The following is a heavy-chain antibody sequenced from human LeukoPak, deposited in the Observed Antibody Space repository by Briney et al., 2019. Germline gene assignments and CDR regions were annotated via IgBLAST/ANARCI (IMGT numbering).Heavy chain of an antibody. J-gene: IGHJ3*02. CDR3: ARAPPYSYGLVYAFDI. CDR2: IYPGDSDT. Sequence: GESLKISCKGSGYSFTSYWIGWARQMPGKGLEWMGIIYPGDSDTRYSPSFQGQVTISADKSISTAYLQWSSLKASDTAMYYCARAPPYSYGLVYAFDIWGQGTMVTVSS. D-gene: IGHD5-18*01. CDR1: GYSFTSYW. V-gene: IGHV5-51*01.